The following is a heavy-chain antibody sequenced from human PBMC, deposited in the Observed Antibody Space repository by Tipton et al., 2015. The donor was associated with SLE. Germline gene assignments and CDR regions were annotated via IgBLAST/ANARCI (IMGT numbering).Heavy chain of an antibody. Sequence: TLSLTCTVSGGSISGDYWTWIRQPPGKGLEWIGHVHYSGSTNYNPSLKSRVTMSLDMSKKQFSVKLTSVTAADTAVYYCARFRAITMVRGVISWYFDLWGRGTLVTVSS. CDR2: VHYSGST. CDR3: ARFRAITMVRGVISWYFDL. J-gene: IGHJ2*01. D-gene: IGHD3-10*01. V-gene: IGHV4-59*01. CDR1: GGSISGDY.